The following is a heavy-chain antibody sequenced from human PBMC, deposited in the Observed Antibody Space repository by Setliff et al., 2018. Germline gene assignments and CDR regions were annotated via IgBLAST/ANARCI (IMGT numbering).Heavy chain of an antibody. CDR1: GFTFSSYN. V-gene: IGHV3-48*01. Sequence: HPGGSLRLSCAASGFTFSSYNMNWVRQAPGKGLEWVSYISSSGSTIYYADSVKGRFTISRDNAKNSLYLQMNSLRGDDAAVYYCASDPSYASSLYYYLEVWGKGTTVTVSS. CDR3: ASDPSYASSLYYYLEV. CDR2: ISSSGSTI. D-gene: IGHD6-13*01. J-gene: IGHJ6*03.